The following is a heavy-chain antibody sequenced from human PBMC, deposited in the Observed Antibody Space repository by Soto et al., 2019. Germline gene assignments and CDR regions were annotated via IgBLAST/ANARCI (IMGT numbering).Heavy chain of an antibody. CDR1: GLTVRGKKY. Sequence: DVQLVASGGGLIQPGGSLRLSCAALGLTVRGKKYITWVRQAPGKGLEWVSALYDVDGTYYADSAKGRFTISRDNSNNIIYLTMNSLGPDDTAVYYCASWLEREHAYDIWGLGTMVTVSS. CDR3: ASWLEREHAYDI. D-gene: IGHD1-1*01. V-gene: IGHV3-53*01. J-gene: IGHJ3*02. CDR2: LYDVDGT.